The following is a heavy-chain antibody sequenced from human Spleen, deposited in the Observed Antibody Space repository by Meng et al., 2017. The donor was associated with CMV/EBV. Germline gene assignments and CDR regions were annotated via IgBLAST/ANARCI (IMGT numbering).Heavy chain of an antibody. CDR3: ARDNGVSLFGMVTDHYYGLDV. CDR2: INHSGST. J-gene: IGHJ6*02. CDR1: GGSFSGYY. D-gene: IGHD3-3*01. V-gene: IGHV4-34*01. Sequence: SETLSLTCAVYGGSFSGYYWSWIRQPPGKGLEWIGEINHSGSTNYNPSLKSRVTISVDTSKNQFSLKLSSVTAADTAVYYCARDNGVSLFGMVTDHYYGLDVWGQGTTVT.